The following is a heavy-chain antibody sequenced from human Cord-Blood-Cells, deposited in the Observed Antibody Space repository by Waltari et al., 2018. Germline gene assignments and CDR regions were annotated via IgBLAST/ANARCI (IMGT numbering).Heavy chain of an antibody. D-gene: IGHD4-17*01. J-gene: IGHJ1*01. CDR1: GHTFTSYA. CDR2: INAGNGNT. Sequence: QVQPVQSGAEVKKPGATVQVSCKASGHTFTSYAMHWVRQAPGQRLEWMGWINAGNGNTKYSQKFQGRVTITRDTSASTAYMELSSLRSEDTAVYYCARGGDYGDYAEYFQHWGQGTLVTVSS. CDR3: ARGGDYGDYAEYFQH. V-gene: IGHV1-3*01.